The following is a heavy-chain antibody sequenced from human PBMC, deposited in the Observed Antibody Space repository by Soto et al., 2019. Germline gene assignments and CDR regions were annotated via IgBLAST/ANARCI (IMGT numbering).Heavy chain of an antibody. CDR3: ARHDRIAAASVEFDY. D-gene: IGHD6-13*01. CDR2: IYPGDSDT. CDR1: GYSFTSYW. Sequence: GESLKISCKGSGYSFTSYWIGWVRQMPGKGLEWMGIIYPGDSDTRYSPSFQGQVTISADKSISTAYLQWSSLKASDTAMYYCARHDRIAAASVEFDYWGQGTLVTVSS. V-gene: IGHV5-51*01. J-gene: IGHJ4*02.